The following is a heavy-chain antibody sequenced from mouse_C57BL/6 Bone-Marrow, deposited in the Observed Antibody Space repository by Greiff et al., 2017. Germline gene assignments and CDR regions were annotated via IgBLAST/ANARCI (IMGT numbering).Heavy chain of an antibody. CDR2: INPNYGTT. D-gene: IGHD4-1*01. V-gene: IGHV1-39*01. CDR3: ARGGTGAAWFAY. CDR1: GYSFTDYN. J-gene: IGHJ3*01. Sequence: EVQLQQSGPELVKPGASVKISCKASGYSFTDYNMNWVKQSNGKSLEWIGVINPNYGTTSYNQKFKGKATLPVDQSSSNAYLQLNSLTSEDSAVYYCARGGTGAAWFAYWGQGTLVTVSA.